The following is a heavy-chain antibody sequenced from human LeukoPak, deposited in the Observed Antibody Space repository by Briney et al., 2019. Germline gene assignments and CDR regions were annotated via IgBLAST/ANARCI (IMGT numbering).Heavy chain of an antibody. J-gene: IGHJ4*02. Sequence: PGGSLRLSCAASGFTFSSYAMSWVRQAPGKGLEWVSAISGSGGSTYYADSVKGRFTISRANSKNTLYLQMNSLRAEDTAVYYCAKDFFIVTVRGVIDYWGQGTLVTVSS. CDR1: GFTFSSYA. D-gene: IGHD3-10*01. CDR3: AKDFFIVTVRGVIDY. V-gene: IGHV3-23*01. CDR2: ISGSGGST.